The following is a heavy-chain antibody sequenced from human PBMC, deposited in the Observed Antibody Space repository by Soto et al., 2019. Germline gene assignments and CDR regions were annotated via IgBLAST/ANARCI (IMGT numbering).Heavy chain of an antibody. J-gene: IGHJ1*01. D-gene: IGHD5-18*01. Sequence: DVQLVESGGVVVQPGGSLRLSCAASGFTFDDYTMHWVRQAPGKGLEWVSLISWDGGSTYYADSVKGRFTISRDNSKNSLYLQMNSLRTEDTALYYCAKEDTAMEKGYFQHWGQGTLVTVSS. CDR1: GFTFDDYT. CDR3: AKEDTAMEKGYFQH. CDR2: ISWDGGST. V-gene: IGHV3-43*01.